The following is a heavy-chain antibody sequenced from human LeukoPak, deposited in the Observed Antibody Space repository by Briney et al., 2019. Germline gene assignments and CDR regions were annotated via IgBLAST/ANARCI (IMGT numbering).Heavy chain of an antibody. D-gene: IGHD3-22*01. V-gene: IGHV1-18*01. J-gene: IGHJ4*02. CDR1: GYIFTNYG. CDR2: SSAYNGNT. Sequence: ASVKVSCKASGYIFTNYGVSWVRQAPGQGLEWMGWSSAYNGNTNYAQKFQGRVTLATDTSTSTAYMELRSLRSGDTAVYYCARDPYDSSGYYYGGLDYWGQGTLVTVSS. CDR3: ARDPYDSSGYYYGGLDY.